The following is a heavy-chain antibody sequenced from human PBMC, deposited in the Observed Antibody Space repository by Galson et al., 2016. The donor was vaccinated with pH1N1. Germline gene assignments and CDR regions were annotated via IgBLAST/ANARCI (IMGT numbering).Heavy chain of an antibody. CDR2: FYPEDGET. CDR1: GNTLTDLS. J-gene: IGHJ2*01. D-gene: IGHD6-13*01. Sequence: SVKVSCKVSGNTLTDLSIHWVRRAPGKGLEWMGGFYPEDGETLYTQRLPQRFQGRLAVTEDTSTDTAYLELSSLRPEETAIYYCAKLSSTSGWYNGWYFDLWGLGTLVTVSS. V-gene: IGHV1-24*01. CDR3: AKLSSTSGWYNGWYFDL.